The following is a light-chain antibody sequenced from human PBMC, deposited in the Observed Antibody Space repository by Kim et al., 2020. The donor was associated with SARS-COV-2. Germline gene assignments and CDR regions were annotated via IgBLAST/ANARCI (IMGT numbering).Light chain of an antibody. J-gene: IGKJ2*01. CDR3: QQYYSYPYT. CDR1: QGISSY. Sequence: SASTGDSVPLSCRASQGISSYLAWYQQKPGNAPKLLIYAAYTLQSGVPSRFRGSGSGTDFTLTISCLQSEDFATYYCQQYYSYPYTFRQGTKLEI. V-gene: IGKV1-8*01. CDR2: AAY.